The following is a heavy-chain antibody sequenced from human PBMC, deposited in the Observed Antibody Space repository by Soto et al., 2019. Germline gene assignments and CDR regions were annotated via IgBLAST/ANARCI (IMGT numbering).Heavy chain of an antibody. CDR1: GGSISSGDYY. CDR2: IYYSGST. J-gene: IGHJ5*02. V-gene: IGHV4-30-4*01. Sequence: SETLSLTCTVSGGSISSGDYYWSWIRQPPGKSLEWIGYIYYSGSTYYNPSLKSRVTISVDTSKNQFSLKLSSVTAADTAVYYCARVLGYCSGGSCYSVRFDPWGQGTLVTVSS. D-gene: IGHD2-15*01. CDR3: ARVLGYCSGGSCYSVRFDP.